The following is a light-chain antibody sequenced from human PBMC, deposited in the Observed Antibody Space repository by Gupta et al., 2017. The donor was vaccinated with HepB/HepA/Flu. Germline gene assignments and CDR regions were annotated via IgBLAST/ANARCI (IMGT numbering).Light chain of an antibody. CDR1: SSNIGNDN. V-gene: IGLV1-47*02. CDR2: NDN. CDR3: VGWDNSMSAYV. Sequence: QSVLTQPPSASGNPGQKVTISCSGSSSNIGNDNVYWYQQLPGTAPKLLIYNDNQRPSGGPDRFSGAKYGASASLAISGLRSEDEADYYCVGWDNSMSAYVFGVGTRVTVL. J-gene: IGLJ1*01.